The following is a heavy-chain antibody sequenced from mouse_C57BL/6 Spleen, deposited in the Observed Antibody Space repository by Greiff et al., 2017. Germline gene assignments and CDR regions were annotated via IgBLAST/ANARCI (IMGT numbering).Heavy chain of an antibody. Sequence: EVMLVESGGGLVKPGGSLKLSCAASGFTFSDYGMHWVRQAPEKGLEWVAYISSGSSTIYYADTVKGRFTISRDNAKNTLFLQMTSLRSEDTAMYYCARVGDYGSMDYWGQGTSVTVSS. CDR3: ARVGDYGSMDY. CDR1: GFTFSDYG. J-gene: IGHJ4*01. CDR2: ISSGSSTI. D-gene: IGHD1-1*01. V-gene: IGHV5-17*01.